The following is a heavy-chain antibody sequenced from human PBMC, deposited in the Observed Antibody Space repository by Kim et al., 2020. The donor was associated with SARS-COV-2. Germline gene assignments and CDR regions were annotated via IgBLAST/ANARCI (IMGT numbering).Heavy chain of an antibody. V-gene: IGHV4-34*01. CDR2: INHSGST. CDR3: ASEEIQSSGWFFGQRDY. J-gene: IGHJ4*02. D-gene: IGHD6-19*01. Sequence: SETLSLTCAVYGGSFSGYYWSWIRQPPGKGLEWIGEINHSGSTNYNPSLKSRVTISVDTSKNQFSLKLSSVTAADTAVYYCASEEIQSSGWFFGQRDYWGQGTLVTVSS. CDR1: GGSFSGYY.